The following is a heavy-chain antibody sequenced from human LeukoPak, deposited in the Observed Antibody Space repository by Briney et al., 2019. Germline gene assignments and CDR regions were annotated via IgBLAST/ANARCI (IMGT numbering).Heavy chain of an antibody. CDR1: GGSISSSNW. D-gene: IGHD3-10*01. J-gene: IGHJ4*02. CDR3: AGDYGSGSYYTIDY. V-gene: IGHV4-4*02. CDR2: IYHSGST. Sequence: SGTLSLTCAVSGGSISSSNWWSWVRQPPGKGLEWTGEIYHSGSTNYNPSLKSRVTISVDTSKNQFSLKLSSVTAADTAVYYCAGDYGSGSYYTIDYWGQGTLVTVSS.